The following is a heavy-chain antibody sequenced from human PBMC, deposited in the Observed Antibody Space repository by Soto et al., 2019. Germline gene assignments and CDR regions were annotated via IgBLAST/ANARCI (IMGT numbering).Heavy chain of an antibody. CDR2: FVPVFDAA. CDR3: AKTQFNIRRQKNYYYSLDV. V-gene: IGHV1-69*06. Sequence: QVQLVQSGAEVKKPGASVRVSCTAAGGTFSSTHAISWVRQAPGQGLEWMGGFVPVFDAADYAQRFQDRITLTADKSTSTVYMELSSLRSEDTAVYFCAKTQFNIRRQKNYYYSLDVWGQGTTVTVSS. CDR1: GGTFSSTHA. J-gene: IGHJ6*02.